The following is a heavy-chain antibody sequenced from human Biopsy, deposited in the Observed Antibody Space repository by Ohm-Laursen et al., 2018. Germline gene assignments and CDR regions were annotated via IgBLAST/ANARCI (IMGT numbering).Heavy chain of an antibody. Sequence: SDTLSLTCTVSGGSIDSYYWSWIRQPPGKALEWIGYIYFTGRTSYNPSLKSRVPMSVNTSKKQFSLRLSSVTAADTAVYYCASAGYNPDWNFDLWGRGTRVTVSS. CDR2: IYFTGRT. D-gene: IGHD5-24*01. V-gene: IGHV4-59*07. CDR3: ASAGYNPDWNFDL. CDR1: GGSIDSYY. J-gene: IGHJ2*01.